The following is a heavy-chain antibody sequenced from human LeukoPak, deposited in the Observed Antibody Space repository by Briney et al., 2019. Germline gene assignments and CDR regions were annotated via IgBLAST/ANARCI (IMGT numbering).Heavy chain of an antibody. CDR2: TRYDGNYV. V-gene: IGHV3-30*02. D-gene: IGHD3-22*01. J-gene: IGHJ6*03. CDR3: AKEDYCDRRGYYLYYSYYMDV. CDR1: GLNFSTYG. Sequence: SGGSPRLSCEASGLNFSTYGMHWVRQAPGKGLEWVGFTRYDGNYVKYADSVKGRFTISRDNSKKTLYLQMNSLRPADTAVYFCAKEDYCDRRGYYLYYSYYMDVWGKGATVVVSS.